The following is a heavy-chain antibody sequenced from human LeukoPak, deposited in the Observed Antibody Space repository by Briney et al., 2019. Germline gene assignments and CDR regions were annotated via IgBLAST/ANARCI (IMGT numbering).Heavy chain of an antibody. V-gene: IGHV4-59*01. CDR2: IYYSGST. J-gene: IGHJ3*02. Sequence: SETLSLTCTVSGGSISSYYWSWIRQPPGKGLEWIGYIYYSGSTNYNPSLKSRVTISVDTSKNQFSLKLSSVTAADTAVYYCAREPREGAFDIWGQGTMVTVSS. D-gene: IGHD1-26*01. CDR1: GGSISSYY. CDR3: AREPREGAFDI.